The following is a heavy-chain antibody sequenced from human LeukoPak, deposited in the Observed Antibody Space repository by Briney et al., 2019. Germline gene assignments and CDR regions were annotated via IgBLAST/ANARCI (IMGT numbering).Heavy chain of an antibody. J-gene: IGHJ6*02. CDR1: GFTFRDYY. CDR3: ARDRGGGVSPHYGMDV. CDR2: ISSSGSTM. D-gene: IGHD6-13*01. Sequence: GGPLRLSCAASGFTFRDYYMSWIRQAPGKGLEWVSYISSSGSTMYYADSVKGRFTISRDNAKNSLYLQMNSLRAEDTAVYYCARDRGGGVSPHYGMDVWGQGTTVTVSS. V-gene: IGHV3-11*01.